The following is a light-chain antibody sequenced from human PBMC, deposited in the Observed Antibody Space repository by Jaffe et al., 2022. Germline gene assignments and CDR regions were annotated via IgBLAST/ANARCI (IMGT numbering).Light chain of an antibody. CDR3: VLHMGSGIWV. J-gene: IGLJ3*02. CDR2: NTN. V-gene: IGLV8-61*01. Sequence: QTVVTQEPSLSVSPGGTVTLTCGLSSGSVSTSYYPSWYQQTPGQAPRTLIYNTNTRSSGVPARFSGSILGNKAALTITGAQADDESDYYCVLHMGSGIWVFGGGTKLTVL. CDR1: SGSVSTSYY.